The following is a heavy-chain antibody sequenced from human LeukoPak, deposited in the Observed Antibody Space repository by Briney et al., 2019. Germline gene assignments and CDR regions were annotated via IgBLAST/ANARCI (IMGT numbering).Heavy chain of an antibody. CDR1: GFTFSSYA. CDR2: ISGSGGST. CDR3: AKYSGYEGRISIDDY. Sequence: GGSLRLSCAASGFTFSSYAMSWVRQAPGRGLEWVSAISGSGGSTYYADSVKGRFTISRANSKNTLYLQMNSLRAEDTAVYYCAKYSGYEGRISIDDYWGQGTLVTVSS. V-gene: IGHV3-23*01. J-gene: IGHJ4*02. D-gene: IGHD3-22*01.